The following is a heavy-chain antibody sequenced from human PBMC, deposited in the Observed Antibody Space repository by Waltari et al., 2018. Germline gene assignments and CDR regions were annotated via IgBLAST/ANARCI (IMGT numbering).Heavy chain of an antibody. CDR3: ARSYDFWSGYYREDYYGMDV. D-gene: IGHD3-3*01. CDR2: IKAGNGNT. Sequence: QVQLVQSGAEVKKPGASVKVSCKASGYTFTSYAMHWVRQAPGQRPEWMGWIKAGNGNTKYSQKFQGRVTITRDTSASTDDMGLSSRRSEETAVYYCARSYDFWSGYYREDYYGMDVWGQGTTVTVSS. CDR1: GYTFTSYA. V-gene: IGHV1-3*01. J-gene: IGHJ6*02.